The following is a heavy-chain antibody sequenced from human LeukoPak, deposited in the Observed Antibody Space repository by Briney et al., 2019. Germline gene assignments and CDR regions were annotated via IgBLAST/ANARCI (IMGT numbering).Heavy chain of an antibody. CDR2: IKQDGSEK. D-gene: IGHD3-3*01. CDR3: ARDPTIFGVVIVPDY. V-gene: IGHV3-7*01. CDR1: GFTFSNYW. J-gene: IGHJ4*02. Sequence: GGSLRLSCAASGFTFSNYWMSWVRQAPGKGLEWVANIKQDGSEKYYVDSVKGRFTISRDNAKNSLYLQMNSLRAEDTAVYYGARDPTIFGVVIVPDYWGQGTLVTVSS.